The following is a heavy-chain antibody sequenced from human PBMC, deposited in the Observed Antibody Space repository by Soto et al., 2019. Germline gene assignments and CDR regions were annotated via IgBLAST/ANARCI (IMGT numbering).Heavy chain of an antibody. Sequence: EVQLVQSGAEVKKPGESLKISCKGSGYSFTSYWIGWVRQMPGKGLEWMGIIYPGDSDTRYSPSFQGQVTISADTSISTAYLQWSSLKASDTSMYYCARRGTYCSGGSCYSSWFDPWGQGTLVTVSS. CDR1: GYSFTSYW. D-gene: IGHD2-15*01. J-gene: IGHJ5*02. V-gene: IGHV5-51*01. CDR3: ARRGTYCSGGSCYSSWFDP. CDR2: IYPGDSDT.